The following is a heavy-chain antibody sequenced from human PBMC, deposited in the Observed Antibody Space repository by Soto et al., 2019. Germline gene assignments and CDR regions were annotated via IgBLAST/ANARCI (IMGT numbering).Heavy chain of an antibody. CDR3: AIGGSSWSRFDY. V-gene: IGHV3-23*01. Sequence: EVQLLESGGDLVQPGGSLRLSCAASGFTFNNFALTWVRQAPGKGLEWVSTITSSGGSTYQADSVKGRFTISRDNPKNTVDLQMTSLRADDTAVYYCAIGGSSWSRFDYWGQGTLVTVSS. D-gene: IGHD6-13*01. J-gene: IGHJ4*02. CDR2: ITSSGGST. CDR1: GFTFNNFA.